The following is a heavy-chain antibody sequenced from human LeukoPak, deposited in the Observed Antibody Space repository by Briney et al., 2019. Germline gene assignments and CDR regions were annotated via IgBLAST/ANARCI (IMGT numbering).Heavy chain of an antibody. CDR1: GFTFSSYG. J-gene: IGHJ4*02. CDR2: ISYDGSNK. D-gene: IGHD1-26*01. CDR3: ARDKIVGPTIFDY. V-gene: IGHV3-30*03. Sequence: GRSLRLSCAGSGFTFSSYGMHWVRQAPGKGLEWVAVISYDGSNKYYADSVKGRFTISRDNSKNTLYLQMNSLRAEDTAVYYCARDKIVGPTIFDYWGQGTLVTVSS.